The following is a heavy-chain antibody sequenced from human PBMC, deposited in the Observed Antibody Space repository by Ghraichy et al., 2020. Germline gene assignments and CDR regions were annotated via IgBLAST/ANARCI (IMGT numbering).Heavy chain of an antibody. CDR3: ARDRYSSGEY. D-gene: IGHD6-25*01. Sequence: GGSLRLSCAASGFTFSGYWMHWFRQAPGKGLEWVSRMKGDGSITEYADSVKGRFSISRDNAKNTLYLQLNSLSAEDTGFYYCARDRYSSGEYWGQGTLVTLSS. CDR1: GFTFSGYW. CDR2: MKGDGSIT. V-gene: IGHV3-74*03. J-gene: IGHJ4*02.